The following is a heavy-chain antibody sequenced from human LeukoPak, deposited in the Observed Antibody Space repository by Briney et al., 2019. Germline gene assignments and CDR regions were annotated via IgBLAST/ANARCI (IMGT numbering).Heavy chain of an antibody. CDR1: GFSHSNYW. D-gene: IGHD1/OR15-1a*01. Sequence: PGGSLRLSCVGCGFSHSNYWMHWVRPAPGKGPVWVSRINPDGTTTDYADSVKGRFTISRDNAKNLLYLQMNGLRADVTAVYYCAKDLSWNTADRWGQGTLVTVSS. CDR2: INPDGTTT. V-gene: IGHV3-74*01. CDR3: AKDLSWNTADR. J-gene: IGHJ5*02.